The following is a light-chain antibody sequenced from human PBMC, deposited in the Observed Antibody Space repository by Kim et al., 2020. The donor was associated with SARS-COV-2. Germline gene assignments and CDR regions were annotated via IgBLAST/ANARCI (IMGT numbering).Light chain of an antibody. CDR3: EQLRDYHLT. CDR1: QSVSRW. CDR2: NAS. V-gene: IGKV1-5*03. Sequence: DIQMTQSPSTLSASVGDRVTITCRASQSVSRWLAWYQQKPGKAPKLLIYNASTLEGGVPSRFSGRGSGTDFTLTISTLQPEDFATLYWEQLRDYHLTFNGVTKEDIK. J-gene: IGKJ4*01.